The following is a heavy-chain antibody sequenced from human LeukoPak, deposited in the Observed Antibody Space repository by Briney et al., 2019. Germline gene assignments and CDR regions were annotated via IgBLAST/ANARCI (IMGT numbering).Heavy chain of an antibody. CDR3: ARGPREGAIGFDY. CDR1: GGSFSGYY. J-gene: IGHJ4*02. Sequence: SETLSLTCAVYGGSFSGYYWSWIRQPPGKGLEWIGEINHSGSTNYNQSLKSRVTISVDTSKNQFSLKLSSVTAADTAVYYCARGPREGAIGFDYWGQGTLVTVSS. CDR2: INHSGST. V-gene: IGHV4-34*01. D-gene: IGHD1-26*01.